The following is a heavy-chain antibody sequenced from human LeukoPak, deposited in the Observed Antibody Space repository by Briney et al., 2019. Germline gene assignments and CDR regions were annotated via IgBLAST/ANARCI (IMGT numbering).Heavy chain of an antibody. Sequence: SETLSLTCAVYGGSFSGYYWSWIRQPPGKGLEWIGEINHSGSTNYNPSLKSRVTISVDTSKNQFSLKLSSVTAADTAVYYCARSVRGSSASQNGGWGQGTLFTVSS. D-gene: IGHD6-6*01. V-gene: IGHV4-34*01. CDR2: INHSGST. CDR3: ARSVRGSSASQNGG. CDR1: GGSFSGYY. J-gene: IGHJ4*02.